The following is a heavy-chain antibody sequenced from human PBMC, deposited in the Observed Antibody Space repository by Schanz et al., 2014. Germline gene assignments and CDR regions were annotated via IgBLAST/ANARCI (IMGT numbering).Heavy chain of an antibody. J-gene: IGHJ4*02. Sequence: QVQLVQSGAEVKKPGASVKVSCTASGFNFNNYDINWVRQATGQGLEWMGWMNPKTGNTDHAQKLQGRVTMTTDTSTSTAYMELMSLRSDDTAVYYCARDAADFYDILTEEDYWGQGTLVTVSS. V-gene: IGHV1-8*01. CDR1: GFNFNNYD. CDR2: MNPKTGNT. D-gene: IGHD3-9*01. CDR3: ARDAADFYDILTEEDY.